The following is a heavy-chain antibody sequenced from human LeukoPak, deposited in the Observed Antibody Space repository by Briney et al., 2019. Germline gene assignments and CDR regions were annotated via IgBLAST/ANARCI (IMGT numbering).Heavy chain of an antibody. CDR3: ARGGGYCGGDCYGIDY. V-gene: IGHV3-21*01. Sequence: GGSLRLSCVASGFTFSSYTMNWVRQTPGKGLEWVSSISGSSYYIYYADSVRGRFTISRDNAENSVYLQMNSLRAEDTAVYYCARGGGYCGGDCYGIDYWGQGTLVTVSS. CDR1: GFTFSSYT. CDR2: ISGSSYYI. D-gene: IGHD2-21*01. J-gene: IGHJ4*02.